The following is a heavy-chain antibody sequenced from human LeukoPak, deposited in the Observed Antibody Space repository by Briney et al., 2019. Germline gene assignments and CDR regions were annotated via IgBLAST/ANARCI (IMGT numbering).Heavy chain of an antibody. CDR1: GYTFIDYY. CDR2: INPTSGGT. CDR3: ARDQDIVGATMVDY. Sequence: ASVKVSCKTSGYTFIDYYMYWVRQAPGQGLEWMGWINPTSGGTKSAQKFQGRVTMTRDTSISTAYMELSSLRSDDTAMYYCARDQDIVGATMVDYWGQGTLVTVSS. V-gene: IGHV1-2*02. J-gene: IGHJ4*02. D-gene: IGHD1-26*01.